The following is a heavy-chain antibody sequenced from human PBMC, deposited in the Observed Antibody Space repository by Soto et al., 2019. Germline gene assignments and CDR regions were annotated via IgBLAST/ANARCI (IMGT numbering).Heavy chain of an antibody. CDR1: GYNFANYW. CDR2: IFPGDSDT. V-gene: IGHV5-51*01. D-gene: IGHD6-13*01. J-gene: IGHJ3*02. CDR3: AAGYTTGPDAFDI. Sequence: GESLKISCKGRGYNFANYWIGWVRQMPGKGLEWMGMIFPGDSDTKNSPSLQGQITMSVDKSDSSAYLQWRSLKASDTAMYYCAAGYTTGPDAFDIWGQGTIVTVSS.